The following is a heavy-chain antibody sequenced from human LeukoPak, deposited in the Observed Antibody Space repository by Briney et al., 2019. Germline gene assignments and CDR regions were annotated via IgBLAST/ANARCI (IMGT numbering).Heavy chain of an antibody. J-gene: IGHJ4*02. D-gene: IGHD4-17*01. Sequence: ASVTVSCQASGGTFSSYASSGVRQAPGQGLEWMGGIIPIFGTANYAQKFQGRVTITADESTSTAYMELSSLRSEDTAVYYCARGSIGDYGDYGGFDYWGQGTLVTVSS. CDR1: GGTFSSYA. CDR2: IIPIFGTA. V-gene: IGHV1-69*13. CDR3: ARGSIGDYGDYGGFDY.